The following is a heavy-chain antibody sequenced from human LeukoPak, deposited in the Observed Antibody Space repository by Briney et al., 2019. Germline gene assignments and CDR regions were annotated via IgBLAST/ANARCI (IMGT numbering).Heavy chain of an antibody. CDR3: ASSTVAAAGTPYYGMDV. V-gene: IGHV4-59*01. Sequence: SETLSLTCTVSGGSISSYYWSWIRQPPGKGLEWIGYIYYSGSTNYNPSLKSRVTISVDTSKNQFSLKLSSVTAADTAVYYCASSTVAAAGTPYYGMDVWGKGTTVTVSS. J-gene: IGHJ6*04. CDR2: IYYSGST. CDR1: GGSISSYY. D-gene: IGHD6-13*01.